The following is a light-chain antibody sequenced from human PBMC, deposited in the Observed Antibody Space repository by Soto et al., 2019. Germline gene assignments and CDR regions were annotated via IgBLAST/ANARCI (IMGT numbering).Light chain of an antibody. J-gene: IGKJ4*01. CDR3: QQYGSTHLT. Sequence: EIVLTQSPATLSLSPGERATLSCRASQSVGNNYLAWYQQKPGQPLRFLIYDASTRATGTPGRFSGGGSGTDFTLTLSRLEPEDFAVYYCQQYGSTHLTCGGGTKVEIK. V-gene: IGKV3-20*01. CDR1: QSVGNNY. CDR2: DAS.